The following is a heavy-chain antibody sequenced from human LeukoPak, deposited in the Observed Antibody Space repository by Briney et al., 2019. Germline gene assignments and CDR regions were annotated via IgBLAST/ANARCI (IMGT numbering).Heavy chain of an antibody. CDR3: ARDSPRRAYKLPAAMDGARRNWFDP. D-gene: IGHD2-2*01. Sequence: SETLSLTCTVSGDFVTAYYWSWIRQPPGKGLEWIGEINHSGSTNYNPSLKSRVTISVDTSKNQFSLKLSSVTAADTAVYYCARDSPRRAYKLPAAMDGARRNWFDPWGQGTLVTVSS. CDR1: GDFVTAYY. CDR2: INHSGST. J-gene: IGHJ5*02. V-gene: IGHV4-34*01.